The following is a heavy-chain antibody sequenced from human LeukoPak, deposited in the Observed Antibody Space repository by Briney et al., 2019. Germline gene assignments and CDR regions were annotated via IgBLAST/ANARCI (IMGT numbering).Heavy chain of an antibody. D-gene: IGHD5-24*01. J-gene: IGHJ4*02. V-gene: IGHV3-21*04. Sequence: PGGSLRLSCAASGFTFSSYSMNWVRQAPGKGLEWVSSISSSSSYIYYADSVKGRFTISRDNSKNTLYLQMNSLRAEDTAVYYCAKAMATIKRGEDYWGQGTLVTVSS. CDR2: ISSSSSYI. CDR3: AKAMATIKRGEDY. CDR1: GFTFSSYS.